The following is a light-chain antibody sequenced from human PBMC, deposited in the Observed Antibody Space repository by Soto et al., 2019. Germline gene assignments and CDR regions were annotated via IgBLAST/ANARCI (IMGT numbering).Light chain of an antibody. V-gene: IGKV1-33*01. J-gene: IGKJ1*01. CDR3: QQSYSTPPWT. Sequence: DIQLSQSPSSLSASVGDRVTITCHASQDIINFLNWYQHKPGKAPKLLIYDAANLKTGVPSRFSGSGSGTDFTFTISSLQPEDIATYYCQQSYSTPPWTFGQGTKVDIK. CDR2: DAA. CDR1: QDIINF.